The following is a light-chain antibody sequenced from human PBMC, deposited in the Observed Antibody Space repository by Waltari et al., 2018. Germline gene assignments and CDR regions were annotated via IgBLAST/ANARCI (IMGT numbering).Light chain of an antibody. J-gene: IGKJ1*01. Sequence: DIQMTQSPSSLSASVGDRVTITCRASQTIGTYLSWYQQKPGKAPRLLIYAASSLESGVTSRFSGSGSGTEFTLTISSLQPEDFATYYCQQSYNTPRTFGQGTKVEIK. CDR1: QTIGTY. V-gene: IGKV1-39*01. CDR3: QQSYNTPRT. CDR2: AAS.